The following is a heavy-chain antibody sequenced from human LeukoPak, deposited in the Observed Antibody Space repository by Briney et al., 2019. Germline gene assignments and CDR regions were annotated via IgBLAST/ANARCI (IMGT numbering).Heavy chain of an antibody. Sequence: ASVKVSCKASGYTFTSYAMHWVRQAPGQRLEWMGWINAGNGNTKYSQKFQGRVTITRDTSASTAYMELSSLRSEDTAVYYCARGDIVVVPAAPLGFDYWGQGTLVTVPS. J-gene: IGHJ4*02. CDR3: ARGDIVVVPAAPLGFDY. V-gene: IGHV1-3*01. CDR2: INAGNGNT. CDR1: GYTFTSYA. D-gene: IGHD2-2*01.